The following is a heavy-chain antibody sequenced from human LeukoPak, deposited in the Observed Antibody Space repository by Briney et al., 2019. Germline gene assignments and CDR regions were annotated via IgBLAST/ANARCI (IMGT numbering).Heavy chain of an antibody. CDR2: ISSSSSYT. V-gene: IGHV3-11*06. Sequence: GGSLRLSCAASGFTFSDYYMSWIRQAPGKGLEWVSYISSSSSYTKYGDSVKGRFTISRDNAKNSLYLQVNSLGAEDTAVYYCARGTGTTAYFDYWGQGTLVTVSS. CDR1: GFTFSDYY. D-gene: IGHD1-1*01. J-gene: IGHJ4*02. CDR3: ARGTGTTAYFDY.